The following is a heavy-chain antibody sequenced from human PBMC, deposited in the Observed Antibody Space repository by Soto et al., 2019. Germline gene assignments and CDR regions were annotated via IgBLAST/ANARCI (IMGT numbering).Heavy chain of an antibody. CDR1: GDTFTSYP. CDR3: ARNGVAGMDY. D-gene: IGHD3-3*01. Sequence: QVQLVQCGAEVKKPGSSVKVSCKASGDTFTSYPFSWVRQAPGQGLEWMGGIIPMFGTPNNAQKFQGRLTITADKSTSTVYMELSGLKSEDTAVYFCARNGVAGMDYWGQGTLVTVSS. CDR2: IIPMFGTP. V-gene: IGHV1-69*06. J-gene: IGHJ4*02.